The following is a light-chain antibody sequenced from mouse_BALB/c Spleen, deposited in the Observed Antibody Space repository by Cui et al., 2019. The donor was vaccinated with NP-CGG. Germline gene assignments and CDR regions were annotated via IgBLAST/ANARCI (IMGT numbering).Light chain of an antibody. J-gene: IGLJ1*01. V-gene: IGLV1*01. CDR3: ALWYSNHWV. Sequence: QAVVTQESALTTSPGETVTLTCHSSTGAVTTSNYANWVQEKADHLFTGLIGGTNNRVPGVPVRFSGFLIGDKAALTITGAQTEDEAIYFCALWYSNHWVFGGGTKLTVL. CDR1: TGAVTTSNY. CDR2: GTN.